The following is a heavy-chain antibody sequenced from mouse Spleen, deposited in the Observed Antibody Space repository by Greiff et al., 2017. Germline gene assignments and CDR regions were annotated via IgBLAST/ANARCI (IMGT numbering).Heavy chain of an antibody. CDR3: ARGGLYFDY. V-gene: IGHV1-55*01. J-gene: IGHJ2*01. CDR1: GYTFTSYW. CDR2: IYPGSGST. Sequence: QVQLKESGAELVKPGASVKMSCKASGYTFTSYWITWVKQRPGQGLEWIGDIYPGSGSTNYNEKFKSKATLTVDTSSSTAYMQLSSLTSEDSAVYYCARGGLYFDYWGQGTTLTVSS.